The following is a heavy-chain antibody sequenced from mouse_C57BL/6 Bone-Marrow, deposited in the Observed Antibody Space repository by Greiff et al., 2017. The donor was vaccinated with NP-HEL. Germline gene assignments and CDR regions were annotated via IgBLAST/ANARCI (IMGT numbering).Heavy chain of an antibody. CDR1: GYSITSGYY. D-gene: IGHD1-1*01. CDR2: ISYDGSN. Sequence: EVQLQQSGPGLVKPSQSLSLTCSVTGYSITSGYYWNWIRQFPGNKLEWMGYISYDGSNNYNPSLKNRISITRDTSKNQFFLKLNSVTTEDTATYYCAREREPPNYYGSSLYYFDYWGQGTTLTVSS. CDR3: AREREPPNYYGSSLYYFDY. J-gene: IGHJ2*01. V-gene: IGHV3-6*01.